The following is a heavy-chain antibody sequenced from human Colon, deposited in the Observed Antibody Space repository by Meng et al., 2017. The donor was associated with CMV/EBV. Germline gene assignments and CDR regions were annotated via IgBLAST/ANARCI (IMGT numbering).Heavy chain of an antibody. D-gene: IGHD6-19*01. CDR2: ISGSGRVT. Sequence: GESLKISCAASGFTFSDSAMYWVRQAPGKGLEWVSDISGSGRVTYYADSVKGRFTISRDNSKNTLYLQMDSLRAEDTAVYYCAKPYSSGWVYFDYWGQGTLVTVSS. CDR3: AKPYSSGWVYFDY. J-gene: IGHJ4*02. V-gene: IGHV3-23*01. CDR1: GFTFSDSA.